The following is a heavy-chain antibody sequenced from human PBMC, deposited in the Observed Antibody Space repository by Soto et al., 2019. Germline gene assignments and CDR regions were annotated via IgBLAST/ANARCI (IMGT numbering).Heavy chain of an antibody. D-gene: IGHD3-10*01. V-gene: IGHV3-64D*08. CDR1: GFTFSSYA. Sequence: GGSLRLSCSASGFTFSSYAMHWVRQAPGKGLEYVSAISSNGGSTYYADSVKGRFTISRDNSKNTLYLQMSSLRAEDTAVYYCVRGPMVRGAYYYYGMDVWGQGTTVTVSS. J-gene: IGHJ6*02. CDR2: ISSNGGST. CDR3: VRGPMVRGAYYYYGMDV.